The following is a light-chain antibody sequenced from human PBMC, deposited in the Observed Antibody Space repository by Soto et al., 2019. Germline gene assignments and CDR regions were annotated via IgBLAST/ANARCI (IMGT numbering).Light chain of an antibody. CDR1: QGISSY. J-gene: IGKJ3*01. V-gene: IGKV1-9*01. CDR2: AAS. Sequence: IQLTQSPSSLSASAGGKVTITCRASQGISSYLAWYQQKPGKAPKLLIYAASTLQSGVPSRFSGSGSGTDFTLTISSLQPEDFATYYCQQLGETFGPGTKVDIK. CDR3: QQLGET.